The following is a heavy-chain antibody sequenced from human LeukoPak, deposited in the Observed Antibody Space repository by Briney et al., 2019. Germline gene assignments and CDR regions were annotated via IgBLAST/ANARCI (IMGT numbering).Heavy chain of an antibody. D-gene: IGHD4-17*01. V-gene: IGHV1-18*01. J-gene: IGHJ4*02. CDR3: ARTRFYGDYDDV. CDR2: ISAYNGNT. Sequence: ASVKVSCKASGYTFTSYGISWLRQAPGQGLEWMGWISAYNGNTNYAQKLQGRVTMTTDTSTSTAYMELRSLRSDDTAVYYCARTRFYGDYDDVGGQGTLVTVSS. CDR1: GYTFTSYG.